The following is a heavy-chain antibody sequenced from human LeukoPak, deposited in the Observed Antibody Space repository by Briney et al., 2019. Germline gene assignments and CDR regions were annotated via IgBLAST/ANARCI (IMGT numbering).Heavy chain of an antibody. V-gene: IGHV3-74*01. CDR3: ASYLTSTPSGMDV. J-gene: IGHJ6*02. CDR2: ISTDGSST. D-gene: IGHD2/OR15-2a*01. CDR1: GFTFSRYW. Sequence: GGSLRLSCAASGFTFSRYWMHWLRQAPGKGLVWGSRISTDGSSTSYADSVPGRFTISRDNGKNTLYLQMNSLRAEDTAVYSCASYLTSTPSGMDVWGQGTTVTVSS.